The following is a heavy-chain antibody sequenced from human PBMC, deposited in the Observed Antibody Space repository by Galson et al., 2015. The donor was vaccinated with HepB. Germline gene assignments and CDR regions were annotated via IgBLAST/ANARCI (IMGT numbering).Heavy chain of an antibody. V-gene: IGHV3-30-3*01. CDR3: ARDDNANFWSGYLDY. CDR1: GFSFSNYA. Sequence: SLRLSCAASGFSFSNYAMSWVRQAPGKGLEWVAVISYDGSNKCYADSVKGRFTISRDNSKNTLYLQMNSLRAEDTVVYYCARDDNANFWSGYLDYWGQGTLVTVSS. J-gene: IGHJ4*02. D-gene: IGHD3-3*01. CDR2: ISYDGSNK.